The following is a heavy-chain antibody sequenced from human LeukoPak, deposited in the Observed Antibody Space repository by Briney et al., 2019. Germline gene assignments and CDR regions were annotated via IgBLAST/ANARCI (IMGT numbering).Heavy chain of an antibody. V-gene: IGHV1-69*05. J-gene: IGHJ6*03. Sequence: GASVKVSCKASGGTFSSYAISWVRQAPGQGLEWMGGIIPIFSTANYALKFQGRVTITTDESTSTAYMELSSLRSEDTAVYYCARAGIAARGDNYYMDVWGKGTTATASS. CDR1: GGTFSSYA. CDR2: IIPIFSTA. D-gene: IGHD6-13*01. CDR3: ARAGIAARGDNYYMDV.